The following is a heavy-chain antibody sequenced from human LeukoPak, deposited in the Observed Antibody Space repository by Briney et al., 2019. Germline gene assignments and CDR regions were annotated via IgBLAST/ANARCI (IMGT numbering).Heavy chain of an antibody. CDR1: GFTFSGYE. D-gene: IGHD6-6*01. V-gene: IGHV3-48*03. J-gene: IGHJ4*02. Sequence: GGSLRLSCASSGFTFSGYEMNWVRQAPGKGLEWVSYISSSSSAVYYADSVKGRFTISRDNAKNSLYLQMNSLRAEDTAVYYCARGGLAARPDYWGQGTLVTVSS. CDR3: ARGGLAARPDY. CDR2: ISSSSSAV.